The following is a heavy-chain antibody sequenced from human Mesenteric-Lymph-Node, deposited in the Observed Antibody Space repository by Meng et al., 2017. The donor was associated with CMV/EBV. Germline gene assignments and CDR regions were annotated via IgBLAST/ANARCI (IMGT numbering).Heavy chain of an antibody. CDR1: GGSISSSY. CDR3: ARAYDFWSGFVDY. D-gene: IGHD3-3*01. Sequence: GSLRLSCTVSGGSISSSYWSWIRQPPGKGLEWIAYLYYGGSTNYNPSLKSRVTISIDTSKNQFSLKLSSVTAADTAVYYCARAYDFWSGFVDYWGQGTLVTVSS. J-gene: IGHJ4*02. V-gene: IGHV4-59*12. CDR2: LYYGGST.